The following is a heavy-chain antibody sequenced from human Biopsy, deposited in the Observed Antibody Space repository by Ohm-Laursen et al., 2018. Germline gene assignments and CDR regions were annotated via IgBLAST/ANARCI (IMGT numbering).Heavy chain of an antibody. J-gene: IGHJ5*02. Sequence: PTQTLTLTCTVSGFSLSDVRMGVSWIRQTPEKALEWLAHISSSDAKSFSPSLQSRLSISKDASRSHVVLTMTNMDPIDTATYFCARMMGRFMGSEGFDHWGQGARVTVS. CDR1: GFSLSDVRMG. V-gene: IGHV2-26*01. D-gene: IGHD3-3*01. CDR3: ARMMGRFMGSEGFDH. CDR2: ISSSDAK.